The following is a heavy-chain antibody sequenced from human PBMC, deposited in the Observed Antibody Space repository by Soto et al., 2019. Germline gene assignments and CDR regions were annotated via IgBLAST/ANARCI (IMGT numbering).Heavy chain of an antibody. Sequence: GGSLRLSCAASGFTFSSYAMSWVRQAPGKGLEWVSAISGSGGSTYYADSVKGRFTISRDNSKNTLYLQMNSLRAEDTAVYYCAKADIVVVPAASYIDYWGQGTLVTVSS. D-gene: IGHD2-2*01. CDR2: ISGSGGST. J-gene: IGHJ4*02. CDR3: AKADIVVVPAASYIDY. CDR1: GFTFSSYA. V-gene: IGHV3-23*01.